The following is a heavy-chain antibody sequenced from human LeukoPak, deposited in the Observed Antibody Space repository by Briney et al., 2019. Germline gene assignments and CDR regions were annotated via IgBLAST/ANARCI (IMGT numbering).Heavy chain of an antibody. CDR1: GFTFSTYV. CDR3: AKGNWRYLDY. Sequence: GGSLRLSCAASGFTFSTYVMSWVRQAPGKGLEWVSAISGSGGNTYYADSVKGRFTISRDNSKNTLYLQMNSLGADDTAVYYCAKGNWRYLDYWGQGTLVTVSS. V-gene: IGHV3-23*01. D-gene: IGHD1-1*01. CDR2: ISGSGGNT. J-gene: IGHJ4*02.